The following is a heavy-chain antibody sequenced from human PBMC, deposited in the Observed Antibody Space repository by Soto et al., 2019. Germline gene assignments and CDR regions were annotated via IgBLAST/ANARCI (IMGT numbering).Heavy chain of an antibody. CDR3: ARALPAATYNWFDP. CDR2: ISPGDSDT. D-gene: IGHD2-2*01. V-gene: IGHV5-51*01. CDR1: GYSFTNYW. Sequence: GESLKISCKGSGYSFTNYWIAWVRHMPGEGLELMGIISPGDSDTRYSPSFQGQVTISADKSIGSAYLQWNSLKASDTAMYYCARALPAATYNWFDPWGQGTLVTVSS. J-gene: IGHJ5*02.